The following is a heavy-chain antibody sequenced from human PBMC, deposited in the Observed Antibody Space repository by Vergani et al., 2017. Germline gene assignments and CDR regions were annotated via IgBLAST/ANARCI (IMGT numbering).Heavy chain of an antibody. D-gene: IGHD6-13*01. Sequence: QVQLQESGPGLVKPSETLSLTCTVSGGSISSYYWSWIRQPPGKGLEWIGYIYYRGSTNYNPSLKSRVTISVDTSKNQFSLKLSSVTAADTAVYYCARVGIAAADPLSEENWYFDLWGRGTLVTVSS. CDR3: ARVGIAAADPLSEENWYFDL. CDR2: IYYRGST. J-gene: IGHJ2*01. V-gene: IGHV4-59*01. CDR1: GGSISSYY.